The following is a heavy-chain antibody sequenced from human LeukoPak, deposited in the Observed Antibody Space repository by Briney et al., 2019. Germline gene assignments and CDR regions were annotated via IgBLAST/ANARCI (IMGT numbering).Heavy chain of an antibody. CDR3: AKDSADSSGYNYYYYMDV. D-gene: IGHD3-22*01. Sequence: GGSLRLSCAASGFTFSRYGIHWVRQAPGKGLEWVAVISYDGSNKYYADSVKGRFTISRDNSKNTLYLQMNSLRAEDTAVYYCAKDSADSSGYNYYYYMDVWGKGTTVTVSS. J-gene: IGHJ6*03. V-gene: IGHV3-30*18. CDR2: ISYDGSNK. CDR1: GFTFSRYG.